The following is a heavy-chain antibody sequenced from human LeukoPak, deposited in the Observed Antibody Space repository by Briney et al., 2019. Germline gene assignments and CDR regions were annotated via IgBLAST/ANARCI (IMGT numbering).Heavy chain of an antibody. D-gene: IGHD2-2*01. CDR1: GFTFSSYA. V-gene: IGHV3-23*01. CDR2: ISGSGGST. CDR3: ARDQRKYCSKTSCYVYDI. Sequence: GGSLRLSCAASGFTFSSYAMSWVRQAPGKGLEWVSAISGSGGSTYYADSVKGRFTISRDNSKNTLYLQVSSLRAEDTAIYYCARDQRKYCSKTSCYVYDIWGQGTVVTVSA. J-gene: IGHJ3*02.